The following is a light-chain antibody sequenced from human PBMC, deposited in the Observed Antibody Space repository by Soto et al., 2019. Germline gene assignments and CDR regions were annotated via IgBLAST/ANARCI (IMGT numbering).Light chain of an antibody. V-gene: IGLV2-14*01. CDR1: SSDVGGYSY. CDR2: EVS. CDR3: SSFSSITREV. Sequence: QSALTQPASVSGSPGQSITISCTGTSSDVGGYSYVSWYQQHPGKTPKLMIYEVSNRPSGVSHRFPGSKSGNTASLTISGLQTEDEADYYCSSFSSITREVFGGGTKVTVL. J-gene: IGLJ2*01.